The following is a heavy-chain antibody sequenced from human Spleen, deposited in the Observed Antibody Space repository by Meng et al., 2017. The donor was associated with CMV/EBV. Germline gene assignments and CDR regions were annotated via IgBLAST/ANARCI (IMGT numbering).Heavy chain of an antibody. J-gene: IGHJ5*02. CDR2: VSGSAIPT. Sequence: GGSLRLSCAASGFTFSNYAMSWVRQAPGKGLEWVTGVSGSAIPTYYADSVKGRFTISRDNSKNTLYLQMNSLRVEDTAVYYCAKETSNFAGVWLDPWGQGTLVTVSS. CDR1: GFTFSNYA. D-gene: IGHD2/OR15-2a*01. CDR3: AKETSNFAGVWLDP. V-gene: IGHV3-23*01.